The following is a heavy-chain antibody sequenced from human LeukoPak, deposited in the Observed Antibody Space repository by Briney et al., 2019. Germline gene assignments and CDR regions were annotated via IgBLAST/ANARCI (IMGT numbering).Heavy chain of an antibody. D-gene: IGHD5-12*01. Sequence: SVKVSCKASGGTFSSYAISWVRQAPGQGLEWMGGIIPIFGTANYAQKFQGRVTITTDESTSTAYMELSSLRSDDTAVYYCARAGNGGYAEGDYYFDYWGQGTLVTVSS. CDR3: ARAGNGGYAEGDYYFDY. V-gene: IGHV1-69*05. CDR1: GGTFSSYA. J-gene: IGHJ4*02. CDR2: IIPIFGTA.